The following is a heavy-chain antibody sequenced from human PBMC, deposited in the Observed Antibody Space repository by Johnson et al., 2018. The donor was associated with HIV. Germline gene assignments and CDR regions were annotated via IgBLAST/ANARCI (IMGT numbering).Heavy chain of an antibody. CDR2: IYSGGST. V-gene: IGHV3-53*01. CDR3: ARDRAVPDDGYNDYAFDI. D-gene: IGHD5-24*01. Sequence: EVQLVESGGGFIQPGGSLRLSCAASGFTVSSNYMSWVRQAPGKGLEWVSVIYSGGSTYYADSVKGRFTISRDNSKNTLYLQMNSLRAEDTAVYYCARDRAVPDDGYNDYAFDIWGQGTMVTVSS. CDR1: GFTVSSNY. J-gene: IGHJ3*02.